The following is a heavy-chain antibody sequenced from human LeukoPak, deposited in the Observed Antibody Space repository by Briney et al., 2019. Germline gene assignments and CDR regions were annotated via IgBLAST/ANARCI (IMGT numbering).Heavy chain of an antibody. D-gene: IGHD6-19*01. Sequence: KSSETLSLTCEVSGYSSSSDKYWGWIRQPPGKGLEWIGTIYHTGSTFYNPSLKSRVSISVDTSKNQFSLRFTSVTAADTAVYYCARSHSGWQGHNNWFDPWGQGTLVTFSS. V-gene: IGHV4-38-2*01. J-gene: IGHJ5*02. CDR3: ARSHSGWQGHNNWFDP. CDR1: GYSSSSDKY. CDR2: IYHTGST.